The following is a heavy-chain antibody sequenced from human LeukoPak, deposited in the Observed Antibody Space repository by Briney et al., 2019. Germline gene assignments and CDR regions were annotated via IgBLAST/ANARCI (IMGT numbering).Heavy chain of an antibody. CDR3: ARSGHYAIDL. V-gene: IGHV3-43D*04. CDR1: RFAFDDYA. D-gene: IGHD3-22*01. J-gene: IGHJ3*01. Sequence: HPGGSLRLSCVASRFAFDDYAMDWVRQPPGKGLEWVSFITWDGITTSYVDSVKGRFTISRDNSKNSLYLQLDSLRVEDSALYYCARSGHYAIDLWGQGTMVTVSS. CDR2: ITWDGITT.